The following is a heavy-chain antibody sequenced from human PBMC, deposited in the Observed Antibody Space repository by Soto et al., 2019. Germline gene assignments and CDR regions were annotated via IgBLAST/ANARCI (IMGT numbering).Heavy chain of an antibody. D-gene: IGHD2-2*01. V-gene: IGHV1-2*02. CDR2: INPNSGGT. CDR1: GYTFTGYY. J-gene: IGHJ5*02. Sequence: GASVKVSCKASGYTFTGYYMHWVRQAPGQGLEWMGWINPNSGGTNYAQKIQGRVTMTMDTSISTAYMELSRLRSDDTAVYYCARVILVIVGVPAAMDLRGPGTLGTRSS. CDR3: ARVILVIVGVPAAMDL.